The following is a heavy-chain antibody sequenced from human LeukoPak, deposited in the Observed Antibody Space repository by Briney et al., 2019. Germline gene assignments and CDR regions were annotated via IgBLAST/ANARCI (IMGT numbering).Heavy chain of an antibody. D-gene: IGHD2-15*01. Sequence: PGGSLRLSCAASGFTFNSYAMYWVRQAPGKGLEWISGIFGSGGSPHYADSVKGRFTISRDNSQEIVYLQLDSLRVEDTALYYCGKTTVGYSSGRYPGWPVDYWGQGVLVTVSS. J-gene: IGHJ4*02. V-gene: IGHV3-23*01. CDR3: GKTTVGYSSGRYPGWPVDY. CDR2: IFGSGGSP. CDR1: GFTFNSYA.